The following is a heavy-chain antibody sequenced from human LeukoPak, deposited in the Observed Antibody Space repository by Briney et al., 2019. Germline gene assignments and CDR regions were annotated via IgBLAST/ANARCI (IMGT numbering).Heavy chain of an antibody. CDR1: GFTFSSYA. J-gene: IGHJ5*02. V-gene: IGHV3-23*01. CDR2: ISGSGGST. CDR3: ASRPQRITIFGVVPNWFDP. Sequence: GGSLRLSCAASGFTFSSYAVSWVRQAPGKGLEWVSAISGSGGSTYYADSVKGRFTISRDNSKNTLYLQMNSLRAEDTAVYYCASRPQRITIFGVVPNWFDPWGQGTLVTVSS. D-gene: IGHD3-3*01.